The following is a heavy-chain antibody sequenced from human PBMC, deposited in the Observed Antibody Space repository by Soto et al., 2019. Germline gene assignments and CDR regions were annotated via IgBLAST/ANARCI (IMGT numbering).Heavy chain of an antibody. CDR1: GGSISSSSYY. Sequence: SETLSLTCTVSGGSISSSSYYWGWIRQPPGKGLEWIGSIYYSGSTYYNPSLKSRVTISVDTSKNQFSLKLSSVTAADTAVYYCARHRGYSYGYDWFDPWGQGTLVTVSS. J-gene: IGHJ5*02. D-gene: IGHD5-18*01. CDR3: ARHRGYSYGYDWFDP. CDR2: IYYSGST. V-gene: IGHV4-39*01.